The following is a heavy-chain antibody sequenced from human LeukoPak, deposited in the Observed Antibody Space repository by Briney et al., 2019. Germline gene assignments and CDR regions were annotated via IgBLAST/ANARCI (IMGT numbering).Heavy chain of an antibody. V-gene: IGHV3-48*01. J-gene: IGHJ4*02. CDR2: ISSSGSAI. D-gene: IGHD2-15*01. Sequence: GGSLRLSCAASGFPLSSYSINWVRQAPGKGLEWVSYISSSGSAIYYVDSVKGRFTVSRDNAKNSLFLQMNSPRAGDTAVYYCVRVKGSYFDYWGQGALVTVSS. CDR1: GFPLSSYS. CDR3: VRVKGSYFDY.